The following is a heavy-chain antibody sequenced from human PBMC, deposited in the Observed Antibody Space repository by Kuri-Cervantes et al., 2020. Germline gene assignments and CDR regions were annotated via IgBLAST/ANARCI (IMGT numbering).Heavy chain of an antibody. J-gene: IGHJ5*02. Sequence: SETLSLTCAVYSGSFSGYYWSWIRQPPGKGLEWIGEINHSGSTNYNPSLKSRVTISVDTSKNQFSLKLSSVTAADTAVYYCATRGRGEARYCSSTSCYEGWFDPWGQGTLVTVSS. D-gene: IGHD2-2*01. CDR3: ATRGRGEARYCSSTSCYEGWFDP. CDR2: INHSGST. V-gene: IGHV4-34*01. CDR1: SGSFSGYY.